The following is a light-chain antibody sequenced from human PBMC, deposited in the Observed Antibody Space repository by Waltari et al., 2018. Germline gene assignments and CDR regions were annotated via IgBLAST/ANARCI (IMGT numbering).Light chain of an antibody. CDR1: SSNIGSNY. J-gene: IGLJ3*02. CDR2: RND. V-gene: IGLV1-47*01. Sequence: QSVLTQSPSASGTPGQRVTISCSGSSSNIGSNYVYWYQQVPGTAPKLPIYRNDQRPSGVPDRFSGSKSGTSASLAIRGLRSEDEADYYCAAWDDSLTSLLFGGGTKLTVL. CDR3: AAWDDSLTSLL.